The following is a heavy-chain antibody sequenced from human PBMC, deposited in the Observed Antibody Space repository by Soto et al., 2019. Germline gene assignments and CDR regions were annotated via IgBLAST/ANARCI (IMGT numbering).Heavy chain of an antibody. CDR2: LIDNGGST. Sequence: EVQLLESGGGLVQPGGSLRLSCAASGFTFSAYAMSWVRQAPGKGLEYVLSLIDNGGSTYYADSVRGRFTISRDNSKNTLYLQMNSLRVEDTAVYYCARTTVTKSRDYWGQGTLVTVSS. CDR3: ARTTVTKSRDY. J-gene: IGHJ4*02. CDR1: GFTFSAYA. D-gene: IGHD4-17*01. V-gene: IGHV3-23*01.